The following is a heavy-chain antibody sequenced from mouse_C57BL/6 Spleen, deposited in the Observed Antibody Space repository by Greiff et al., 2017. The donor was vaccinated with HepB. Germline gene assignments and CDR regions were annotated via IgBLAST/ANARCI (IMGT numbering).Heavy chain of an antibody. J-gene: IGHJ1*03. CDR3: ARGKDGYYWYFDV. Sequence: EVKLMESGGGLVKPGGSLKLSCAASGFTFSSYAMSWVRQTPEKRLEWVATISDGGSYTYYPDNVKGRFTISRDNAKNNLYLQMSHLKSEDTAMYYCARGKDGYYWYFDVWGTGTTVTVSS. CDR2: ISDGGSYT. CDR1: GFTFSSYA. V-gene: IGHV5-4*03. D-gene: IGHD2-3*01.